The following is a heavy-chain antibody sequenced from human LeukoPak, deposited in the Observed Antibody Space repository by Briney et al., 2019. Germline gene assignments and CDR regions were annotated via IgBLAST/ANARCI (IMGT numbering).Heavy chain of an antibody. D-gene: IGHD4-23*01. CDR1: GGSISSSSYY. J-gene: IGHJ4*02. V-gene: IGHV4-61*05. CDR2: IYYSGST. CDR3: ARGRTTVGY. Sequence: PSETLSLTCTVSGGSISSSSYYWGWIRQPPGKGLEWIGYIYYSGSTNYNPSLKSRVTISVDTSKNQFSLELSSVTAADTAVYYCARGRTTVGYWGQGTLVTVSS.